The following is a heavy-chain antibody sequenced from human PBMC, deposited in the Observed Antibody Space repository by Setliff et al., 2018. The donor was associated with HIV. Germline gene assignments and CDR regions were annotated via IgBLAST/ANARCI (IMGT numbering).Heavy chain of an antibody. CDR2: IYPGDSDT. V-gene: IGHV5-51*01. CDR1: GYSFTSYW. CDR3: ARGNYDILTGYIGYYDY. Sequence: PGDSLKISCKGSGYSFTSYWIGWVRQMPGKGLEWMGIIYPGDSDTRYSPSFQGQVTISADKSISTAYLQWSSLKASDTAMYYCARGNYDILTGYIGYYDYWGQGTLVTVSS. J-gene: IGHJ4*02. D-gene: IGHD3-9*01.